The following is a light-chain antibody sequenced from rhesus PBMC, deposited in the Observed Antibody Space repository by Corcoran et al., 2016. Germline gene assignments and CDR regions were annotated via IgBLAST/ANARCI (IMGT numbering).Light chain of an antibody. CDR1: ENVNNY. V-gene: IGKV1-74*01. CDR2: KAY. Sequence: DIQMTQSPSSLSASVGDRVTITCRASENVNNYLHWYQQKPGKAPKLLIYKAYPLQSGVPSRFSGSGSGTDFTLTLSSLQPEDFATYYCQHSYGTPFSFGQGTKVEIK. J-gene: IGKJ2*01. CDR3: QHSYGTPFS.